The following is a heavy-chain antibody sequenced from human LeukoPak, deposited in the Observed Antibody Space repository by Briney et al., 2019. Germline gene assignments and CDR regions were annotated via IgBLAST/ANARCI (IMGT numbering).Heavy chain of an antibody. J-gene: IGHJ1*01. V-gene: IGHV4-4*02. CDR1: GDSVRNNNW. CDR3: SRSPIAAAGTEYFHP. CDR2: IYHSGST. Sequence: SETLSLTCVVSGDSVRNNNWWSWVRQPPGKGLEWIGEIYHSGSTKYNPSLKSRVTISVDSSKNQFSLKLSSVTAADTAVYYCSRSPIAAAGTEYFHPWGQGTLVTVSS. D-gene: IGHD6-13*01.